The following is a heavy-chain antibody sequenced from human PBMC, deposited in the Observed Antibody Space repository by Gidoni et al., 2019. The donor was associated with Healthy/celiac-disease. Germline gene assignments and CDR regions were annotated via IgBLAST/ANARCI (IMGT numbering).Heavy chain of an antibody. Sequence: QVQLVQSGAEVQKPGASVKVSCKASGYTFTGYYMHWVRKAPGQGLGWMVWINPNRGGTNYAQKFQGWFPMTRDTSISTAYMELSRRRSDDTAVYYCARDQYSSSSYYYYGMDVWGQGTTVTVSS. D-gene: IGHD6-6*01. CDR3: ARDQYSSSSYYYYGMDV. V-gene: IGHV1-2*04. J-gene: IGHJ6*02. CDR2: INPNRGGT. CDR1: GYTFTGYY.